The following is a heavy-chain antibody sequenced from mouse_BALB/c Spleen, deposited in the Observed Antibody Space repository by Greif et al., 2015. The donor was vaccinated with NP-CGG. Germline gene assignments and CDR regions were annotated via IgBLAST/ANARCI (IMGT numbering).Heavy chain of an antibody. V-gene: IGHV1S81*02. CDR3: AHLLREVPFDY. CDR2: INPSNGRT. Sequence: QVQLQQPGAELVKPGASVKLSCKASGYTFTSYWMHWVKQRPGQGLEWIGEINPSNGRTNYNEKFKSKATLTVDKSSSTAYMQLSSLTSEDSAVYYCAHLLREVPFDYWGQGTTLTVSS. CDR1: GYTFTSYW. D-gene: IGHD1-1*01. J-gene: IGHJ2*01.